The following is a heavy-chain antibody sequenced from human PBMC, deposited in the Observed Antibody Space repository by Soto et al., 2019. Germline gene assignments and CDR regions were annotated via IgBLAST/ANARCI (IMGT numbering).Heavy chain of an antibody. CDR1: GGSVSSGGYY. Sequence: PSETLSLTCTVSGGSVSSGGYYWSWIRQPPGKGLEWIGYIYYSGSTNYNPSLKSRVTISVDTSKNQFSLKLTSVTAADTAVYYCARVRWLSEYDILPGYYIFDQWGRGTLVTVSS. D-gene: IGHD3-9*01. J-gene: IGHJ4*02. CDR2: IYYSGST. V-gene: IGHV4-61*08. CDR3: ARVRWLSEYDILPGYYIFDQ.